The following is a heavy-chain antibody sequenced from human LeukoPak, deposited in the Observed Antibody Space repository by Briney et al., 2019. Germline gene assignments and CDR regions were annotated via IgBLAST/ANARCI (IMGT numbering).Heavy chain of an antibody. D-gene: IGHD7-27*01. J-gene: IGHJ4*02. CDR3: VFGLETGW. Sequence: GGSLRLSCAASGFTSRNYWTHWVRQAPGKGLEWVSRLNSDGSIVNYVDSVRGRFTISRDNAKNTTYLQMNSLRVEDTAVYYCVFGLETGWWGQGTLVTVSS. CDR2: LNSDGSIV. V-gene: IGHV3-74*01. CDR1: GFTSRNYW.